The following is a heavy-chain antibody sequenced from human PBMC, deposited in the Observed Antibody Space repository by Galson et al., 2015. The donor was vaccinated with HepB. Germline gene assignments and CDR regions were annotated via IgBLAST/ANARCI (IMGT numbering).Heavy chain of an antibody. CDR3: ARQGDRSWSNDAFDI. D-gene: IGHD6-13*01. Sequence: QSGAEVKKPGESLKISCKGSGYRFTNYWIGWVRQMPGKGLEWMGIIFPGDSDTRSSPSFQGQVTISADKSISTAYLQWSSLKASDTAIYYCARQGDRSWSNDAFDIWGQGTMVTVSS. CDR1: GYRFTNYW. V-gene: IGHV5-51*01. CDR2: IFPGDSDT. J-gene: IGHJ3*02.